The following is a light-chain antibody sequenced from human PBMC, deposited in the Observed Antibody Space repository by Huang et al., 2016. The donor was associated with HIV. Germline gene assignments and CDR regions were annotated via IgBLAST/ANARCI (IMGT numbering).Light chain of an antibody. CDR2: AVS. CDR3: LQHKAFHLPT. V-gene: IGKV1-17*03. CDR1: QDIFNY. Sequence: DIQVTQSPSAMSASVGDRVTITCRTNQDIFNYLAWFQQKPGRVPKRLIYAVSSLQSGVPSRFSGSGSGTEFTLTINNLQPEDFATYYCLQHKAFHLPTFGQGPRW. J-gene: IGKJ1*01.